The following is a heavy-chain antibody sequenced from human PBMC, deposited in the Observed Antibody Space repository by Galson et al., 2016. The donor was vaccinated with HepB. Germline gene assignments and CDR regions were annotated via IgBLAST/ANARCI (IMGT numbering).Heavy chain of an antibody. CDR1: GYSFTGYY. CDR3: VKERSGTYGGHFDY. Sequence: QSGAEVKKPGESLKISCKASGYSFTGYYMHWVRQAPGQGLEWVGRINPNSGATTDAQNLQGRVTMTRDTSISTAYMELTGLRSDDTAVYYCVKERSGTYGGHFDYWGQGTLVTVSS. V-gene: IGHV1-2*06. J-gene: IGHJ4*02. D-gene: IGHD1-26*01. CDR2: INPNSGAT.